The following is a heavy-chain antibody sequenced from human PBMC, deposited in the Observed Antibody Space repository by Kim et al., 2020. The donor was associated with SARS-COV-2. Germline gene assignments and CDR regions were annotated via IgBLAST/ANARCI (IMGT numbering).Heavy chain of an antibody. CDR3: ARDKQATVVTRGADLARTYAFDI. D-gene: IGHD4-17*01. V-gene: IGHV4-31*03. CDR2: IYYSGST. Sequence: SETLSLTCTVSGGSISSGGYYWSWIRQHPGKGLEWIGYIYYSGSTYYNPSLKSRVTISVDTSKNQFSLKLSSVTAADTAVYYCARDKQATVVTRGADLARTYAFDIWGQGTMVTVSS. CDR1: GGSISSGGYY. J-gene: IGHJ3*02.